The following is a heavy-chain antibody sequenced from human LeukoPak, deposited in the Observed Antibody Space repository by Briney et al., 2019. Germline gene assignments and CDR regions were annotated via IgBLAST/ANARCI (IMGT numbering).Heavy chain of an antibody. Sequence: SVTVSCKTSGGTFSSSAITWVRQAPGQGLEWMGRIIPVLNITSYAQKFQGRVTITADTSTSTVYMELSSLRSEETAVYYCARDQGLTAPPPYGLDVWGQGTTVIVPS. CDR1: GGTFSSSA. CDR3: ARDQGLTAPPPYGLDV. V-gene: IGHV1-69*04. CDR2: IIPVLNIT. J-gene: IGHJ6*02. D-gene: IGHD4/OR15-4a*01.